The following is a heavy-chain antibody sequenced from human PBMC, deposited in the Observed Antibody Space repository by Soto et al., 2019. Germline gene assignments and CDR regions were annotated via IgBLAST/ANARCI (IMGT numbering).Heavy chain of an antibody. J-gene: IGHJ4*02. Sequence: GGSLRLSCEASGFTFSSYAMSWVRQAPGKGLEWVSAISGSGGSTYYADSVKGRFTISRDNSKNTLYLQMNSLRAEDTAVYYCAGSLGGYNYGSDYWGQGTLVTVSS. CDR3: AGSLGGYNYGSDY. V-gene: IGHV3-23*01. CDR2: ISGSGGST. D-gene: IGHD5-18*01. CDR1: GFTFSSYA.